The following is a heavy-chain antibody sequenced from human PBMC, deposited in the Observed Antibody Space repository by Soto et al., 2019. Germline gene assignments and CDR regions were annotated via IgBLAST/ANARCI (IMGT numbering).Heavy chain of an antibody. J-gene: IGHJ6*02. Sequence: GGSLRLSCAASGFTFSSYGMHWVRQAPGKGLEWVAVIWYDGSNKYYADSVKGRFTISRDNSKNTLYLQMNSLKTEDTAVYYCTTYCSSTSCYLYYGMDVWGQGTTVTVSS. D-gene: IGHD2-2*01. CDR2: IWYDGSNK. CDR3: TTYCSSTSCYLYYGMDV. V-gene: IGHV3-33*01. CDR1: GFTFSSYG.